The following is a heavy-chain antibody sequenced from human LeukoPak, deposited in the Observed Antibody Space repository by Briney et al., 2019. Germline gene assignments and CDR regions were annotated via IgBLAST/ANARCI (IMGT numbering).Heavy chain of an antibody. CDR3: ARKVSDAFDI. V-gene: IGHV1-18*04. CDR2: ISAYNGNT. D-gene: IGHD6-6*01. CDR1: GYTFTGYY. Sequence: ASVKVSCKASGYTFTGYYMHWVRQAPGQGLEWMGWISAYNGNTNYAQKLQGRVTMTTDTSTSTAYMELRSLRSDDTAVYYCARKVSDAFDIWGQGTMVTVSS. J-gene: IGHJ3*02.